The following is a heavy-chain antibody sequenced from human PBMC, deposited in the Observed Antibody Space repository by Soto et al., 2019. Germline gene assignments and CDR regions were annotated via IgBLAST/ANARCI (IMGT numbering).Heavy chain of an antibody. Sequence: SVKVSCKASGYIFTGYHIHWVRQAPGQGLEWLGWINPNSGGTNYAQKFQGWVTMTRDTSVSTSYMELSRLRSDDTDVYYCARDRDCSGGSCYPGYYGVDGWG. J-gene: IGHJ6*04. CDR1: GYIFTGYH. V-gene: IGHV1-2*04. CDR2: INPNSGGT. CDR3: ARDRDCSGGSCYPGYYGVDG. D-gene: IGHD2-15*01.